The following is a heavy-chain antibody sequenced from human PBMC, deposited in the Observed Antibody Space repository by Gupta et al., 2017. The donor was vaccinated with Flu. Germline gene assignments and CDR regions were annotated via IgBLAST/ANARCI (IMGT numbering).Heavy chain of an antibody. CDR3: ARDSSSSYY. V-gene: IGHV1-18*01. CDR1: GYTLSSYG. CDR2: ISAYHGNT. J-gene: IGHJ4*02. D-gene: IGHD6-6*01. Sequence: QVQLVQSGAEVKKPGASVKVSCTAAGYTLSSYGISCVRKAPVQGREWMGWISAYHGNTIYAQTCQARVTMTTDTSTSTAYMELRSLRSDDTAVDYCARDSSSSYYWGQGTLVTVSS.